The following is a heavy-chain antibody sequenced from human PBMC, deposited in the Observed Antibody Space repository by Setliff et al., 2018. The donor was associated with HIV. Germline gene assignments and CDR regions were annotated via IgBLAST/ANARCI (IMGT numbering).Heavy chain of an antibody. J-gene: IGHJ6*03. V-gene: IGHV1-69*13. CDR2: IIPLFGTA. CDR3: SKVSEHRTSSGSFYYYMDV. CDR1: NYTLINYG. Sequence: SVKVSCKASNYTLINYGVTWVRQAPGQGLEWVGAIIPLFGTANYAQKFQGRVTITADDSTSTVYMEVRSLRSADTAVYYCSKVSEHRTSSGSFYYYMDVWGEGTTVTVSS. D-gene: IGHD6-6*01.